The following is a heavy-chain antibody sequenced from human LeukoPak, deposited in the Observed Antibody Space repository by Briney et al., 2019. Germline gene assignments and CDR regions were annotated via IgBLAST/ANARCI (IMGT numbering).Heavy chain of an antibody. CDR1: GFTFSGYT. CDR2: ISSSSSYI. J-gene: IGHJ4*02. D-gene: IGHD2-2*01. V-gene: IGHV3-21*01. Sequence: GGSLKLSCAASGFTFSGYTMNWVRQAPGKGLEWVSSISSSSSYIYYADSVKGRFTISRENAKNSLYLQMNSLRAEDTAVYYCASTYCSSTSCYEIYFDYWGQGTLVTVSS. CDR3: ASTYCSSTSCYEIYFDY.